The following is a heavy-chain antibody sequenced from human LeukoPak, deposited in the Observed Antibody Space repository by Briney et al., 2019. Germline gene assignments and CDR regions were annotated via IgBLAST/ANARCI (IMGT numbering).Heavy chain of an antibody. J-gene: IGHJ5*01. CDR3: ARAKDYGDLPFDF. Sequence: SVKVSCKASGGTFSNYAISWVRQAPGQGLEWMGRILPLLGRPNYAQKFQGRVTITADSSTSTAYMEITSLRFEDTAVYYCARAKDYGDLPFDFWGQGTLVTVSS. V-gene: IGHV1-69*04. CDR1: GGTFSNYA. CDR2: ILPLLGRP. D-gene: IGHD4-17*01.